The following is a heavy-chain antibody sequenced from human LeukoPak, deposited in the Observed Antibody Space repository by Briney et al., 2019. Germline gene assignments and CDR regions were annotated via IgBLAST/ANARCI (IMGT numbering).Heavy chain of an antibody. CDR2: VTSSGVET. V-gene: IGHV3-23*01. Sequence: GGSLRLSCAASGFTFSIYAMRWVGQAPGKGGEGVSSVTSSGVETFYTDSVKGRFTISRDNSQNPLFLQLSSLRVEDTALYYCAKDRPNYYDSYGPYYRRDGDSWGQGTLVTVSS. J-gene: IGHJ5*01. CDR3: AKDRPNYYDSYGPYYRRDGDS. D-gene: IGHD3-22*01. CDR1: GFTFSIYA.